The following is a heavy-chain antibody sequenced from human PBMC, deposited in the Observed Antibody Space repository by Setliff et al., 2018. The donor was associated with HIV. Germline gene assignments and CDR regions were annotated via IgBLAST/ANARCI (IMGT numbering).Heavy chain of an antibody. D-gene: IGHD3-3*01. Sequence: GASVKVSCKASGYTFTGYYMHWVRQAPGQGLEWMGWISANSGGTNYAQKFQGRVTMTRDTSISTAYMELSRLRSDDTAVYYCARSNFWSGFGYGYWGQGTLVTSPQ. CDR3: ARSNFWSGFGYGY. CDR1: GYTFTGYY. V-gene: IGHV1-2*02. CDR2: ISANSGGT. J-gene: IGHJ4*02.